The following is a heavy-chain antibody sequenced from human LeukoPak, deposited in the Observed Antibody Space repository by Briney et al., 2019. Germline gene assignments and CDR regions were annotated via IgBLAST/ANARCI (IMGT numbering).Heavy chain of an antibody. CDR2: INHSGST. CDR3: ARAKYSSSWKYWFDP. CDR1: GGSFSGYY. V-gene: IGHV4-34*01. D-gene: IGHD6-13*01. Sequence: SETLSLTCAVYGGSFSGYYWSWIRQPPGKGLEWIGEINHSGSTNYNPSLKSRVTISVDTSKNQFSLKLSSVTAADTAVYYCARAKYSSSWKYWFDPWGQGTLVTVSS. J-gene: IGHJ5*02.